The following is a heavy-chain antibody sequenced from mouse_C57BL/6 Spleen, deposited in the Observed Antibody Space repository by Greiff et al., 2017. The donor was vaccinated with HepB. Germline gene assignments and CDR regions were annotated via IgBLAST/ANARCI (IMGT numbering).Heavy chain of an antibody. D-gene: IGHD2-4*01. CDR2: IYWDDDK. V-gene: IGHV8-12*01. CDR1: GFSLSTSGMG. J-gene: IGHJ3*01. Sequence: QVQLKESGPGILQSSQTLSLTCSFSGFSLSTSGMGVSWIRQPSGKGLEWLAHIYWDDDKRYNPSLKSRLTISKDTSRNQVFLKITSVDTADTATYYCARFSYDYDAPGFAYWGQGTLVTVSA. CDR3: ARFSYDYDAPGFAY.